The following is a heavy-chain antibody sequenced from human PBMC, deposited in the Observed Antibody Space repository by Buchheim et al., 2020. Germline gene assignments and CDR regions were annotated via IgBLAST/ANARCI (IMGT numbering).Heavy chain of an antibody. V-gene: IGHV4-59*08. J-gene: IGHJ4*02. D-gene: IGHD2-15*01. CDR1: GGSISSYS. Sequence: QVQLQESGPGLVKPSETLSLPCTVSGGSISSYSWSWIRQPPGKGLGWIGYTYYSWSPNSNPSLKSRVTISEDTSKNHFSLTLSSVTAADTAVYYCARRPWEYCSGGSCYDYYFDYWGQGTL. CDR2: TYYSWSP. CDR3: ARRPWEYCSGGSCYDYYFDY.